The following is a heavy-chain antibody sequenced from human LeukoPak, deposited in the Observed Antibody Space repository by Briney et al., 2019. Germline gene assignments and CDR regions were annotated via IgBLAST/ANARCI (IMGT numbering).Heavy chain of an antibody. CDR2: MNPNSGNT. CDR1: GYTFTSYD. CDR3: AKEGSYQGGENWFDP. Sequence: GASVKVSCKASGYTFTSYDINWVRQATGQGLEWMGWMNPNSGNTGYAQKFQGRVTITRNTSISTAYMELSSLRSEDTAVYYCAKEGSYQGGENWFDPWGQGTLVTVSS. J-gene: IGHJ5*02. D-gene: IGHD1-26*01. V-gene: IGHV1-8*03.